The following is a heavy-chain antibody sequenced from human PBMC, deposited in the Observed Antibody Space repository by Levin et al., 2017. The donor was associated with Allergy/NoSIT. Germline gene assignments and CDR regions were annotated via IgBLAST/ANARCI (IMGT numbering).Heavy chain of an antibody. CDR1: GFTFNNYG. Sequence: GESLKISCAASGFTFNNYGMHWVRQAPGQGLEWVAVIPNDGSNTYYADSVKGRFTISRDNSKNTLYLQMNTLRPEDTAVYYGGRVLRWTNPAIDYGGQGTLVTVSS. J-gene: IGHJ4*02. V-gene: IGHV3-30-3*01. CDR2: IPNDGSNT. D-gene: IGHD4-23*01. CDR3: GRVLRWTNPAIDY.